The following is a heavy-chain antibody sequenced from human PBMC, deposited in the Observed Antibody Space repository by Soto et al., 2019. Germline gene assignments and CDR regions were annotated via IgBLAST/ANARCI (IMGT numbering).Heavy chain of an antibody. J-gene: IGHJ3*01. CDR1: GFTFSSYG. Sequence: PGGSLRLSCAASGFTFSSYGMHWVRQAPGKGLEWVAVISYDGSNKYYADSVKGRFTISRDNSKNTLYLQMNSLRAEDTAIYYCVREGSGWYSRGSFDFWGRGTMVTVSS. CDR2: ISYDGSNK. CDR3: VREGSGWYSRGSFDF. V-gene: IGHV3-30*03. D-gene: IGHD6-19*01.